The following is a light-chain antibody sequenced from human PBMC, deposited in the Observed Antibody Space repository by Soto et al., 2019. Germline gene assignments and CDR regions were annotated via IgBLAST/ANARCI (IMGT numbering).Light chain of an antibody. V-gene: IGLV2-14*01. J-gene: IGLJ1*01. CDR2: DVS. CDR3: GSYTSSSTLYV. CDR1: SSDVGGYNY. Sequence: QSALTQPASVSGSPGQSITISCTGTSSDVGGYNYVSWYQQHPGKAPKLMIYDVSNRPPGVSNRFSGSKSGNTASLTISGLQAEDEADYYCGSYTSSSTLYVFGTGTKLTVL.